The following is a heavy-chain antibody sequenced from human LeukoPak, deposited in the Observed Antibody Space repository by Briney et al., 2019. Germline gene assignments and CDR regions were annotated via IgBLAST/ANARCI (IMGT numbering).Heavy chain of an antibody. CDR1: GFTFSSYT. D-gene: IGHD2-15*01. J-gene: IGHJ3*02. Sequence: GGSLRLSCAASGFTFSSYTMSWVRQAPGKGLEWVSAISGSGGSTYYADSVKGRFTISRDNSKNTLYLQMNSLRSDDTAVYYCARGLLHDSWAFDIWGQGTMVTVSS. CDR3: ARGLLHDSWAFDI. V-gene: IGHV3-23*01. CDR2: ISGSGGST.